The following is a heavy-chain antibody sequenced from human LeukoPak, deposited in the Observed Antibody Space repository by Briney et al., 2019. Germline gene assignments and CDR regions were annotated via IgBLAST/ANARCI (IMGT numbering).Heavy chain of an antibody. V-gene: IGHV3-48*03. CDR3: ARGTDFDY. D-gene: IGHD1-14*01. Sequence: GGSLRLSCAASGFTFSSYEMNWVRQAPGKGLEWVSYISSSGSTTYSADSVKGRFTISRDNAKNSLYLQMNSLGAEDTAVYYCARGTDFDYWGQGTLVTVSS. CDR2: ISSSGSTT. J-gene: IGHJ4*02. CDR1: GFTFSSYE.